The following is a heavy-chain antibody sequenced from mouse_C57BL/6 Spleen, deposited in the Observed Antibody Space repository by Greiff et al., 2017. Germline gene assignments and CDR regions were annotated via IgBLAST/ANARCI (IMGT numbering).Heavy chain of an antibody. V-gene: IGHV1-52*01. J-gene: IGHJ4*01. CDR3: ARSNYSNYYYAMDY. Sequence: QVQLQQPGAELVRPGSSVKLSCKASGYTFTSYRMHWVKQRPIQGLEWIGNIDPSDSETHYNQKFKDKATLTVDKSSSTAYMQLSSLTSEDSAVYYCARSNYSNYYYAMDYWGQGTSVTVSS. CDR1: GYTFTSYR. CDR2: IDPSDSET. D-gene: IGHD2-5*01.